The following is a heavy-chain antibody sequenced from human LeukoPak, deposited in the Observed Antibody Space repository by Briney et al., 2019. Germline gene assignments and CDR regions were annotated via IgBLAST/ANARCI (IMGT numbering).Heavy chain of an antibody. CDR3: ARGGYNYGYSFAY. D-gene: IGHD5-18*01. J-gene: IGHJ4*02. Sequence: GGSLRLSCAASGFTFSSYSMNWVRQAPGKGLEWVSYISSSSTSIYYADSVKGRFSISRDNAKNSLYLQMNSLRAEDTAVYYCARGGYNYGYSFAYWGQGTLVTVSS. CDR2: ISSSSTSI. CDR1: GFTFSSYS. V-gene: IGHV3-48*04.